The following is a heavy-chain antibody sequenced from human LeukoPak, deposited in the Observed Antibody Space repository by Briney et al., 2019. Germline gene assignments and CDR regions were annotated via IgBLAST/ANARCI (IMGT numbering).Heavy chain of an antibody. D-gene: IGHD2-2*01. Sequence: GGSLRLSCAASGFTFSSYAMHWVRQAPGKGLEWVAVISYDGSNKYYADSVKGRFTISRDNSKNTLYLQMNSLRAEDTAVYYCARGGVVPAAMSQNYYYYYGMDVWGQGTTVTVSS. V-gene: IGHV3-30-3*01. CDR1: GFTFSSYA. CDR2: ISYDGSNK. J-gene: IGHJ6*02. CDR3: ARGGVVPAAMSQNYYYYYGMDV.